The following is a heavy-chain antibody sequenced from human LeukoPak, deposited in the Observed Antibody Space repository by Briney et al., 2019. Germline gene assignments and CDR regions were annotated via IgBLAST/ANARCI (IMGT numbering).Heavy chain of an antibody. V-gene: IGHV3-9*03. D-gene: IGHD3-3*01. CDR3: AKSGSYDLTGGFEY. J-gene: IGHJ4*02. CDR2: ISWNSGSI. CDR1: GFTFDDYA. Sequence: GRSLRLSCAASGFTFDDYAMHWVRQAPGKGLEWVSGISWNSGSIGYADSVKGRFTISRDNAKNSLYLQMNSLRAEDMALYYCAKSGSYDLTGGFEYWGQGTLVTVSS.